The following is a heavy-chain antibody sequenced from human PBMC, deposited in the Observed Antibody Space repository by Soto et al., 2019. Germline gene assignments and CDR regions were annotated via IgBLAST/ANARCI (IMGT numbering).Heavy chain of an antibody. J-gene: IGHJ4*02. CDR2: IYYSGTT. CDR1: GGSITSGDYY. CDR3: ARELSGYRFGPGEVY. D-gene: IGHD5-18*01. V-gene: IGHV4-30-4*01. Sequence: PSETLSLTCTVSGGSITSGDYYWSWIRQPPGKGLEWIGYIYYSGTTYYNPSLKSRVTISVDTFKKQFYLKLSSVTAADTAVYYCARELSGYRFGPGEVYWGQGTLVTVS.